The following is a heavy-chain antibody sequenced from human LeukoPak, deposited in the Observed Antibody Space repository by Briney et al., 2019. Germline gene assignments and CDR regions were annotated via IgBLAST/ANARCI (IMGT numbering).Heavy chain of an antibody. J-gene: IGHJ4*02. CDR3: AREVDTGGFRPEGY. V-gene: IGHV1-18*01. CDR2: ISGYDGKT. D-gene: IGHD5-18*01. CDR1: GYTFTSYG. Sequence: GASVKVSCEASGYTFTSYGFSWVRQAPGQGLEWMGWISGYDGKTNYAQKFQGRVTMSTDMSTSTGYMELRSLRSDDTAVYYCAREVDTGGFRPEGYWGQGTQVTVSS.